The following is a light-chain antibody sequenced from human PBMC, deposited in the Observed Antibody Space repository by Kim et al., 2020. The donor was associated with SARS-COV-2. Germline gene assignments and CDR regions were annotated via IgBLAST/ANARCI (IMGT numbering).Light chain of an antibody. CDR2: YNS. J-gene: IGLJ3*02. CDR1: NIGSKT. Sequence: SYELTQPPSVSVAPGKTATMTCGGNNIGSKTVQWYQQKPGQAPVLVIYYNSDRPSGIPERFSGSTSGNTATLTVSRVEAGDEADFYCQVWDSSGDPAGV. CDR3: QVWDSSGDPAGV. V-gene: IGLV3-21*04.